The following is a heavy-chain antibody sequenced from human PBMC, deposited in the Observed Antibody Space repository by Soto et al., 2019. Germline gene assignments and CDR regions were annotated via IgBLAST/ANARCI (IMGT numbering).Heavy chain of an antibody. CDR3: AREWNYYFDY. D-gene: IGHD1-7*01. CDR1: GFTFSSYA. V-gene: IGHV3-30-3*01. J-gene: IGHJ4*02. Sequence: QVQLVESGGGVVQPGRSLRLSYAASGFTFSSYAMHWVRQAPGKGLEWVAVISYDGSNKYYADSVKGRFTISRDNSKNTLYLQMNSLRAEDTAVYYCAREWNYYFDYWGQGTLVTVSS. CDR2: ISYDGSNK.